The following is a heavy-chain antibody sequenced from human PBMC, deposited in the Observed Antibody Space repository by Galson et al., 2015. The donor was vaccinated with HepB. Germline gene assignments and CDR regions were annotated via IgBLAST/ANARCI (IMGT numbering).Heavy chain of an antibody. CDR3: AREGDTYRSGRYGS. D-gene: IGHD6-13*01. J-gene: IGHJ4*02. Sequence: SLRLSCAASGVTLSNYGMHWVRQAPGKGLEWVAVVSYDGGTKYYADSVKSRFTISKDKSRNTVYLQMDTLRPEDTAVYFCAREGDTYRSGRYGSWGQGTLVTVSS. CDR1: GVTLSNYG. CDR2: VSYDGGTK. V-gene: IGHV3-30*03.